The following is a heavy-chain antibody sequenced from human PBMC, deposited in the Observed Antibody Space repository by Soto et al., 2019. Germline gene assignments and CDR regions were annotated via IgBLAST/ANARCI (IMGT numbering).Heavy chain of an antibody. CDR2: LNPRNGDT. J-gene: IGHJ4*02. Sequence: ASLTGSCTASGYSFLDHYVHWVRQATGQGLEWMGWLNPRNGDTKYAQKFQGRVTMTRDTSTSTHYMELSGLTSDDTAVYYCARDLNPYYGPGSLNGFFDYWGQGTVVNVSS. D-gene: IGHD3-10*01. CDR3: ARDLNPYYGPGSLNGFFDY. CDR1: GYSFLDHY. V-gene: IGHV1-2*02.